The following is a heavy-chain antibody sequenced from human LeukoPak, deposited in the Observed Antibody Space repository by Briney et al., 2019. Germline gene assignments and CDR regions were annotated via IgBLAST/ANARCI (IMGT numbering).Heavy chain of an antibody. V-gene: IGHV3-7*03. CDR3: ARGGGLDV. D-gene: IGHD3-16*01. CDR2: INHNGNEN. CDR1: GFTFSSYW. Sequence: GGSLRLSCAASGFTFSSYWMNWARQAPGKGREGVASINHNGNENYYVDSVKGRFTISRDNPKNPLYLQTSNLSAEDTAVYFCARGGGLDVWGQGATVTVSS. J-gene: IGHJ6*02.